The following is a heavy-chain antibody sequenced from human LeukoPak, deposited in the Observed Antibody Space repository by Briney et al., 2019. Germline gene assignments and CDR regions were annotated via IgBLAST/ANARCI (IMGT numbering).Heavy chain of an antibody. J-gene: IGHJ4*02. Sequence: HGESLKISCKGSGYSFTSYWIGWVRQMPGKGLEFMWIIYPGDSDTTYSPSFQGQVTISADKSISTAYLQWSSLQASDTAMYYCARQHSSGWNPPEYWGQGTLVTVSS. CDR1: GYSFTSYW. CDR2: IYPGDSDT. V-gene: IGHV5-51*01. CDR3: ARQHSSGWNPPEY. D-gene: IGHD6-19*01.